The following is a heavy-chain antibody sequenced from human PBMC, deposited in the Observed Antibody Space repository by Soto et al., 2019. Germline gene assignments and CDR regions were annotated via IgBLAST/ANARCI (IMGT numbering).Heavy chain of an antibody. J-gene: IGHJ4*02. D-gene: IGHD3-10*01. CDR3: TRGPRPTSIGTGAF. CDR2: ITDDGSTT. V-gene: IGHV3-74*01. Sequence: GGSLRLSCETSGFIFSMYWMHWVRQVPGKGPQWVARITDDGSTTYYAASVEGRFTISRGNAKNALYLQMTSLRADDTAVYYCTRGPRPTSIGTGAFWGQGTLVTVSS. CDR1: GFIFSMYW.